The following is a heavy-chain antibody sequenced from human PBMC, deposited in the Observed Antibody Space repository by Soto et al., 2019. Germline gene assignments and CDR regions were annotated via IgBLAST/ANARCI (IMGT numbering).Heavy chain of an antibody. Sequence: AGSLRLSCAASGFTFSYYYMSWSRQAPGKGLEWVSYISSSGSIIYYADSVKGRFTISRDNAKNSLYLQLNSLRAEDTAVYYCARDLGYYASDGYFDYWGQGTLVTVSS. V-gene: IGHV3-11*01. CDR1: GFTFSYYY. CDR3: ARDLGYYASDGYFDY. D-gene: IGHD3-22*01. CDR2: ISSSGSII. J-gene: IGHJ4*02.